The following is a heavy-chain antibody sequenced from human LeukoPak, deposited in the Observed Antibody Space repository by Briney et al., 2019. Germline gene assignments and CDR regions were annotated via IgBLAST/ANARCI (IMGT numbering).Heavy chain of an antibody. CDR3: AREVVVPAAMRWFDP. CDR1: GGSISSGGYY. Sequence: SETLSLTCTVSGGSISSGGYYWSWIRQHPGKGLEWIGYTYYSGSTYYNPSLKSRVTISVDTSKNQFSLKLSSVTAADAAVYYCAREVVVPAAMRWFDPWGQGTLVTVSS. CDR2: TYYSGST. J-gene: IGHJ5*02. V-gene: IGHV4-31*03. D-gene: IGHD2-2*01.